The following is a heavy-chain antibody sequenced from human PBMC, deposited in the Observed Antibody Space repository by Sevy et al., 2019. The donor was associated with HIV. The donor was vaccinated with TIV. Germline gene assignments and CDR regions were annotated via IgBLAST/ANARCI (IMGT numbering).Heavy chain of an antibody. CDR3: ASAPHKSDGFDI. CDR1: GFTFSGYP. J-gene: IGHJ3*02. Sequence: GGSLRLSCAASGFTFSGYPMYWVRQAPGKGLEYVSLISSNGGSTYYANFVKGRFTVSRDNSKNTLFLQMGSLRTEDMVVYYCASAPHKSDGFDIWGQGALVTVSS. V-gene: IGHV3-64*01. CDR2: ISSNGGST.